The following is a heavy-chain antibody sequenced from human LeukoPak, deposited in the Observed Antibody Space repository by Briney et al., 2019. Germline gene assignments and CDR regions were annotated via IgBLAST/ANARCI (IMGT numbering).Heavy chain of an antibody. CDR2: ISYDGSNK. D-gene: IGHD2-2*01. V-gene: IGHV3-30*18. J-gene: IGHJ4*02. CDR1: GFTFSSYG. CDR3: AKDPGDIVVVPTAIWN. Sequence: GGSLRLSCAASGFTFSSYGMHWVRQAPGKGLEWEAVISYDGSNKYYADSVKGRFTISRDNSKNTLYLQMNSLRAEDTAVYYCAKDPGDIVVVPTAIWNWGQGTLVTVSS.